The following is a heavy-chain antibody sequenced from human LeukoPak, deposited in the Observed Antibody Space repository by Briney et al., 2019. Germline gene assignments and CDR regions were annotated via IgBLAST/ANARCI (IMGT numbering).Heavy chain of an antibody. J-gene: IGHJ4*02. D-gene: IGHD5-18*01. CDR1: GGTFSSYA. CDR2: IIPIFGTA. CDR3: ATGPVRGYSYGYSDY. Sequence: SVKVSCKASGGTFSSYAISWVRQAPGQGLEWMGGIIPIFGTANYAQKFQGRVTITADESTSTAYMELSSLRSEDTAVYYCATGPVRGYSYGYSDYWGQGTLVTVSS. V-gene: IGHV1-69*13.